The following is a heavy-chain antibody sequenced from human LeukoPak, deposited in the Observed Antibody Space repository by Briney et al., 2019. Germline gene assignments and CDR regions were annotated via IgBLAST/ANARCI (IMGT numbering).Heavy chain of an antibody. CDR1: GFTFSSYA. Sequence: QPGGSLRLSCAASGFTFSSYAMSWVRQAPGKGLEWVSAISSSGGSTYYADSVKGRFTISRGNSKNTLYLQMNSLRAEDTAVYYCAKGPELLGSRFDPWGQGTLVTVSS. J-gene: IGHJ5*02. CDR3: AKGPELLGSRFDP. CDR2: ISSSGGST. V-gene: IGHV3-23*01. D-gene: IGHD1-26*01.